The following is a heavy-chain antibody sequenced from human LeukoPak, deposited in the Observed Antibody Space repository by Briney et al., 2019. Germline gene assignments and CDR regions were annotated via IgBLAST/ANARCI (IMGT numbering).Heavy chain of an antibody. J-gene: IGHJ6*03. CDR2: TSYAT. CDR3: TRRVYYGSWSYTTDMDV. V-gene: IGHV3-73*01. Sequence: TSYATAYAASVKGRFTISRDDSKNTAYLQMNSLKTEDTAVYYCTRRVYYGSWSYTTDMDVWGKGTTVTVSS. D-gene: IGHD3-10*01.